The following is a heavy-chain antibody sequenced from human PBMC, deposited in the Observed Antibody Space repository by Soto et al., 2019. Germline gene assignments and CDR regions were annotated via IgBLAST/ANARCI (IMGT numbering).Heavy chain of an antibody. Sequence: EVQLLESGGGSVQPGGSLRLSCAASGFTFSSYAMSWVRQAPGKGLEWVSAISGSGGTTYYVDSVKGRFTISRDNSKNTLYLQRNSLRAEDTAVYYCARVHSSSLDYWGQGTLVTVSS. CDR2: ISGSGGTT. D-gene: IGHD6-13*01. CDR1: GFTFSSYA. J-gene: IGHJ4*02. V-gene: IGHV3-23*01. CDR3: ARVHSSSLDY.